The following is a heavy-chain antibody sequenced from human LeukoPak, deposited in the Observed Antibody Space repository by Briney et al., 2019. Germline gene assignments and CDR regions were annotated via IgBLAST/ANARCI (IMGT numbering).Heavy chain of an antibody. CDR1: GFTFSSYT. CDR2: LNAGGGST. D-gene: IGHD2-15*01. Sequence: PGGSLRFSCVASGFTFSSYTMSWVRQAPGKGLEWVSALNAGGGSTHYADSVRGRFTISRDNSKNAVYLQMRSLRAEDTALYFCAKLIGYCTVGSCYHDNFDVWGQGTMVTISS. V-gene: IGHV3-23*01. CDR3: AKLIGYCTVGSCYHDNFDV. J-gene: IGHJ3*01.